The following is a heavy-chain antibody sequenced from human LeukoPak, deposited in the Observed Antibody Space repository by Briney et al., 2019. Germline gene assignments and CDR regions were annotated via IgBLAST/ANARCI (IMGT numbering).Heavy chain of an antibody. Sequence: GGSLRLSCVGSGFTFSSHAMSWVRQAPEKGLEWVSGIYESGQTTHYADPVKGRFSISRDNSKNTLYLQMDSLRGEDTAIYYCAKDYRIGYSDHFDYWGQGVLVTVSS. CDR2: IYESGQTT. J-gene: IGHJ4*02. D-gene: IGHD2-21*01. V-gene: IGHV3-23*01. CDR3: AKDYRIGYSDHFDY. CDR1: GFTFSSHA.